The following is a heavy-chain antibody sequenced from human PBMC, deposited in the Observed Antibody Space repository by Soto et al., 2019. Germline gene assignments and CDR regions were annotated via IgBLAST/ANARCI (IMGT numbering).Heavy chain of an antibody. CDR3: ARVIVVVTAAIFYYYGMDV. D-gene: IGHD2-2*02. CDR2: IIPIFGTA. V-gene: IGHV1-69*01. CDR1: GGTFSSYA. J-gene: IGHJ6*02. Sequence: QVQLVQSGAEVKKPGSSVKVSCKASGGTFSSYAISWVRQAPGQGLEWMGGIIPIFGTANYAQKFQGRVTITADESTSTAYMELSRLRSEDTAVYDCARVIVVVTAAIFYYYGMDVWGQGTTVTVSS.